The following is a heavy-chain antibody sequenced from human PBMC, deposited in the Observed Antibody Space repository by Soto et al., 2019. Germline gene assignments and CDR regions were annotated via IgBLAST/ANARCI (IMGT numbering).Heavy chain of an antibody. Sequence: PLATQSLSCGVKGGSLREYKWSGIRTSAGKGVEWIGQINYSGATDYNPTLKSRLTISIDTSKNQFSLKLRSVTAADTAVYYCARENRLGLWLGDRLYSHSYGMDVWGHGTAV. CDR3: ARENRLGLWLGDRLYSHSYGMDV. CDR1: GGSLREYK. D-gene: IGHD3-10*01. CDR2: INYSGAT. J-gene: IGHJ6*02. V-gene: IGHV4-34*01.